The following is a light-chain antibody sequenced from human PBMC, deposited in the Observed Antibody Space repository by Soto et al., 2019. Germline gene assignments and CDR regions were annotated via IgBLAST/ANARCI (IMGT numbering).Light chain of an antibody. CDR2: GVS. CDR3: SSYAGSNSYVV. V-gene: IGLV2-8*01. J-gene: IGLJ2*01. CDR1: SSDIGAYNF. Sequence: QSVLTQPPSASGSPGQSVSISCTGTSSDIGAYNFVSWYQQHPGKAPRLMIYGVSKRPSGVPDRFSGSKSGNTASLTVSGLQAEDEDDYYCSSYAGSNSYVVFGGGTK.